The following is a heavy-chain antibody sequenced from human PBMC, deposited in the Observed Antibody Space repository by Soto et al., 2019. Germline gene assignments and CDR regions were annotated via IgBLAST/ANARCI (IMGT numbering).Heavy chain of an antibody. D-gene: IGHD6-13*01. CDR2: IIPIFGTA. V-gene: IGHV1-69*12. CDR1: GGTFSSYA. Sequence: QVQLVQSGAEVKKPGSSVKVSCKASGGTFSSYAISWVRQAPGQGLEWMGGIIPIFGTANYAQKFQGRVTITADDSTSTAYMELSSLRSEDTAVYYCARDHPQYSSSLSRLYYYGMDVWGQGTTVTVSS. CDR3: ARDHPQYSSSLSRLYYYGMDV. J-gene: IGHJ6*02.